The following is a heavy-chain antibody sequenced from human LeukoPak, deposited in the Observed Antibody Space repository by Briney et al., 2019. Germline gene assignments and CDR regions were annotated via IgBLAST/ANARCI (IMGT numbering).Heavy chain of an antibody. Sequence: GESLRLSCAASGFTFSSYWMTWVRQAPGKGLEWVANINPDGSATYHVDSVKGRFTISRDNAKNSLYLQMISLRAEDTAVYYCARAINYNFDYWGQGTLVTVSS. CDR1: GFTFSSYW. D-gene: IGHD4-11*01. CDR3: ARAINYNFDY. J-gene: IGHJ4*02. V-gene: IGHV3-7*04. CDR2: INPDGSAT.